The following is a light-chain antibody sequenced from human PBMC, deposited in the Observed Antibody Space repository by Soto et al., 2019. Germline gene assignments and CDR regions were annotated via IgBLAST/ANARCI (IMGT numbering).Light chain of an antibody. CDR1: QSVFSNY. CDR3: QQYGTSPLT. Sequence: EIVLTQSPGTLSLSPGETATLSCRASQSVFSNYLAWYQQKPGQAPRLLIYATSARATGIPDRFSGSGSGTDFTLTSSRLEPEDFAVFYCQQYGTSPLTFGGGTKVEIK. V-gene: IGKV3-20*01. CDR2: ATS. J-gene: IGKJ4*01.